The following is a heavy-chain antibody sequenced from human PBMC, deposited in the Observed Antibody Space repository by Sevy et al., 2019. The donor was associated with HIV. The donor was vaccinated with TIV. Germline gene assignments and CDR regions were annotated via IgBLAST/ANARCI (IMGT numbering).Heavy chain of an antibody. CDR2: FYYSGST. CDR3: ARQINYGDYRLTVGPPDY. Sequence: SETLSLTCTVSGGSISSSSYYWGWIRQPPGKGLEWIGSFYYSGSTYYNPSLKSRVTISVDTSKNQFSLKLGSVTAADTAVYYCARQINYGDYRLTVGPPDYWGQGTLVTVSS. V-gene: IGHV4-39*01. J-gene: IGHJ4*02. D-gene: IGHD4-17*01. CDR1: GGSISSSSYY.